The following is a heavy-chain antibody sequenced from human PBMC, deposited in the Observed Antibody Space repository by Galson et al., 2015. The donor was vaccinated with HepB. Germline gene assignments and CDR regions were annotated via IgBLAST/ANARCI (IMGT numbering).Heavy chain of an antibody. CDR2: ISAYNGNT. CDR3: ARAMVRGVIDGEVLVGWFDP. V-gene: IGHV1-18*01. J-gene: IGHJ5*02. D-gene: IGHD3-10*01. Sequence: SVKVSCKASGYTFTSYGISWVRQAPGQGLEWMGWISAYNGNTNYAQKLQGRVTMTTDTSTSTAYMELRSLRSDDTAVYYCARAMVRGVIDGEVLVGWFDPWGQGTLVTVSS. CDR1: GYTFTSYG.